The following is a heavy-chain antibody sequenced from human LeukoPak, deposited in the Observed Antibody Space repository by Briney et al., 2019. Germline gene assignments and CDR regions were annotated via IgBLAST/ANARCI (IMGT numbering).Heavy chain of an antibody. V-gene: IGHV3-48*03. CDR2: ISSSGSTI. D-gene: IGHD4-23*01. J-gene: IGHJ4*02. CDR1: GFTFSSYE. Sequence: GGSLRLSCAASGFTFSSYEMNWVRQAPGKGLEWVSYISSSGSTIYYADSVKGRFTISRDNSKNTLYLQMNSLRAEDTAVYYCAKEGGNTLCFDYWGQGTLVTVSS. CDR3: AKEGGNTLCFDY.